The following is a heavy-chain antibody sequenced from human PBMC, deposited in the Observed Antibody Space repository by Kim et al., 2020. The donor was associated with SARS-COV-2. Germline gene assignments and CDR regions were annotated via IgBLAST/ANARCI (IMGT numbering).Heavy chain of an antibody. CDR3: ASGYGSGSYQYYFDY. D-gene: IGHD3-10*01. V-gene: IGHV1-69*04. CDR2: IIPILGIA. Sequence: SVKVSCKASGGTFSSYAISWVRQAPGQGLEWMGRIIPILGIANYAQKFQGRVTITADKSTSTAYMELSSLRSTDTAVYYCASGYGSGSYQYYFDYWGQGTLVTVSS. J-gene: IGHJ4*02. CDR1: GGTFSSYA.